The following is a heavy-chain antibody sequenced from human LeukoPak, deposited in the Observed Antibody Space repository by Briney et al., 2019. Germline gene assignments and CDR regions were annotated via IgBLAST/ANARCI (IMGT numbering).Heavy chain of an antibody. CDR2: MNPNSGNT. CDR1: GYTFTSYD. Sequence: AASVTVSCKASGYTFTSYDINWVRQAPGQGLEWMGWMNPNSGNTGYTQKFQGRVTMTRNTSISTAYMELSSLRSEDTAVYYCARKGIVRYFDWLGRRRSNWFDPWGQGTLVTVSS. CDR3: ARKGIVRYFDWLGRRRSNWFDP. V-gene: IGHV1-8*01. D-gene: IGHD3-9*01. J-gene: IGHJ5*02.